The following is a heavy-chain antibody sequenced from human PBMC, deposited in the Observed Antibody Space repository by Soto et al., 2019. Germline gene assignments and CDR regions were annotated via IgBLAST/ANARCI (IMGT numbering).Heavy chain of an antibody. CDR2: IYYSGST. J-gene: IGHJ4*02. Sequence: QVQLQESGPGLVKPSQTLSLTCTVSGGSISSGDYYWSWIRQPPGKGLEWIGYIYYSGSTYYNPSLKSRVTISVDTSKNQFSLKLSSVTAADTAVYYCARADPLQLGMKEFFDYWGQGTLVTVSS. D-gene: IGHD7-27*01. CDR3: ARADPLQLGMKEFFDY. V-gene: IGHV4-30-4*01. CDR1: GGSISSGDYY.